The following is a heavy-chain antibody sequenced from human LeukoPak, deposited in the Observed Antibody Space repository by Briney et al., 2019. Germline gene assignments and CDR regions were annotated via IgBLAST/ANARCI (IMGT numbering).Heavy chain of an antibody. CDR1: GGSFSGYF. Sequence: PSETLSLTCAVYGGSFSGYFWSWIRQPPGKGLEWIGEINHSGSTSYNPSLKSRVTISVDTSKNQFSLKLSSVTAADTAVYYCARQRGTAAAGDFDYWGQGTLVTVSS. D-gene: IGHD6-13*01. J-gene: IGHJ4*02. CDR3: ARQRGTAAAGDFDY. V-gene: IGHV4-34*01. CDR2: INHSGST.